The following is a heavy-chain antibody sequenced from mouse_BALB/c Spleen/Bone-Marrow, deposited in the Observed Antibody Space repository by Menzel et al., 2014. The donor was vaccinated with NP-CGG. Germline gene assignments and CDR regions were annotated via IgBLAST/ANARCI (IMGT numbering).Heavy chain of an antibody. J-gene: IGHJ3*01. Sequence: EVQVVESGGGLVKPGGSLKLSCAASGFTFSSYAMSWVRQTPEKRLEWVASISSGGGTYYPDSVKGRFTISRDNARNILYLQMSSLRSEDTAMYYCARWYYGSGFAYWGQGTLVTVSA. CDR2: ISSGGGT. D-gene: IGHD1-1*01. CDR1: GFTFSSYA. CDR3: ARWYYGSGFAY. V-gene: IGHV5-6-5*01.